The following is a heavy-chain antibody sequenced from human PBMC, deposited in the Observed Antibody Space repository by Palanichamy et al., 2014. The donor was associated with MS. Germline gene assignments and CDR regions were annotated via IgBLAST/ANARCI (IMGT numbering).Heavy chain of an antibody. CDR3: ARHNYFDS. CDR2: IHYSGTT. J-gene: IGHJ4*02. V-gene: IGHV4-59*08. Sequence: QVQLRESGPGLVKPSETLSHTCTVSGGSMSSYYWSWVRQSPGKGLEWIGYIHYSGTTKYNPSFRSRVIISVDTSRNQFSLNLGSVTAADTAVYYCARHNYFDSWGQGTLVTVSS. CDR1: GGSMSSYY.